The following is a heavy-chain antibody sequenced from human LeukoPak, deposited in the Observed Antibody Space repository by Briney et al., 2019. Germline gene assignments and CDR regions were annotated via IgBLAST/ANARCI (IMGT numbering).Heavy chain of an antibody. V-gene: IGHV4-61*02. J-gene: IGHJ6*03. Sequence: PSQTLSLTCTVSGGSISNGSYYWSWIRQPAGKGLEWIGRIYTSGSTNYNPSLKSRVTISVDTSKNQFSLKLSSVTAADTAVYYCARVFGYSYGFYYYYYMDVWGKGTTVTISS. CDR2: IYTSGST. CDR1: GGSISNGSYY. D-gene: IGHD5-18*01. CDR3: ARVFGYSYGFYYYYYMDV.